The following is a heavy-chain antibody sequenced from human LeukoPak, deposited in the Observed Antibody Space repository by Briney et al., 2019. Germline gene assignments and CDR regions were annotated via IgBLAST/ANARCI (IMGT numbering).Heavy chain of an antibody. V-gene: IGHV3-23*01. CDR2: IRGSGDST. CDR3: AKGSSSSRPYYFDY. J-gene: IGHJ4*02. Sequence: PGGSLRLSCAASGYTFSRYAMRWVRKAPGKGLEWVSSIRGSGDSTYYADSVKGRFTISRQNSKNALYLQMNSLRAEDTAVYYCAKGSSSSRPYYFDYWGQGTLVTVSS. D-gene: IGHD6-13*01. CDR1: GYTFSRYA.